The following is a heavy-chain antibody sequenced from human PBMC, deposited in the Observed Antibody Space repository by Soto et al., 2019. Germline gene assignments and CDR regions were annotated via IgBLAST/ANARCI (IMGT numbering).Heavy chain of an antibody. J-gene: IGHJ4*02. D-gene: IGHD6-13*01. CDR3: ARPGGSGWFYFDS. V-gene: IGHV4-31*03. CDR1: GGSISSGGYY. Sequence: TSESLSLTCTVSGGSISSGGYYWSWIRQHPGKGLEWIGYIYYSGSTYYNPSLKSRVTISVDTSKNQFSLKLSSVTAADTAVYYCARPGGSGWFYFDSWGQGSQVTVSS. CDR2: IYYSGST.